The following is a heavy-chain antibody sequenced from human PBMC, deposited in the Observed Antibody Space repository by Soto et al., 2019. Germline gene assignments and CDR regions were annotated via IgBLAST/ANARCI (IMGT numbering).Heavy chain of an antibody. D-gene: IGHD6-19*01. Sequence: EVQMLESGGGLVQPGWSLRLSCAASGFTFSTYAMSWFRQAPGNGLEGVSALSGSGGTTYYADSVKGRFTISRDNSTNALYLQMNSLGAGDTAVYYSAKEPVAHDRGWYADYWGQGTLVTVSS. V-gene: IGHV3-23*01. CDR3: AKEPVAHDRGWYADY. CDR2: LSGSGGTT. CDR1: GFTFSTYA. J-gene: IGHJ4*02.